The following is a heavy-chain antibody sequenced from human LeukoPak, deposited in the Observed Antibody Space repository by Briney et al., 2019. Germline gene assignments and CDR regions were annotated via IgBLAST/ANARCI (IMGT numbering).Heavy chain of an antibody. CDR3: ASRIAAAGPPDY. J-gene: IGHJ4*02. V-gene: IGHV3-21*01. Sequence: EPGGFLRLSCAASGFTFSSYSMNWVRQAPGKGLEWVSSISSSSSYIYYADSVKGRFTISRDNAKNSLYLQMNSLRAEDTAVYYCASRIAAAGPPDYSGQGTLVTVSS. CDR1: GFTFSSYS. D-gene: IGHD6-13*01. CDR2: ISSSSSYI.